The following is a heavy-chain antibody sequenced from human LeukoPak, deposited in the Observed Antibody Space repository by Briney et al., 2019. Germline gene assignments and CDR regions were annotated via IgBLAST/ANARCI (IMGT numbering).Heavy chain of an antibody. Sequence: SETLSLTCTVSGGSISSYYWSWIRQPSGKGLEWNGYMYYSGSTNYNPSLKSRVTISIDTSKNQFSLKLSSVTAADMAVYYCARGRTYVDYWGQGTLVTVSS. D-gene: IGHD1-26*01. V-gene: IGHV4-59*08. J-gene: IGHJ4*02. CDR1: GGSISSYY. CDR2: MYYSGST. CDR3: ARGRTYVDY.